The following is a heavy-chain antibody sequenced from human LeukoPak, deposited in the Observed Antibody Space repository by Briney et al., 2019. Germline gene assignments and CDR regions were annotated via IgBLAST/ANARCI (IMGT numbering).Heavy chain of an antibody. J-gene: IGHJ4*02. V-gene: IGHV3-30*02. CDR2: IWYDGSKR. D-gene: IGHD3-9*01. CDR3: AKDPSHYDILTGYVDY. Sequence: GGSLRLSCTASGYTFSNHGLHWVRQAPGKGLEWMALIWYDGSKRYYADSVQGRFTISRDNSKNTLYLQMNSLRAEDTAVYYCAKDPSHYDILTGYVDYWGQGTLVTVSS. CDR1: GYTFSNHG.